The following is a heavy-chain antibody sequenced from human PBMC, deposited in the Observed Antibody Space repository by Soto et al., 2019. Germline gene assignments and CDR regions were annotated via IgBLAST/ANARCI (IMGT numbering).Heavy chain of an antibody. D-gene: IGHD3-22*01. J-gene: IGHJ4*02. V-gene: IGHV3-73*01. CDR1: GFTFSGSA. Sequence: PGGSLRLSCAASGFTFSGSAMHWVRQASGKGLEWVGRIRSKANSYATAYAASVKGRFTISRDDSKNTAYLQMNSLKTEDTAVYYCTRGVPGTPDYYDSSGYHTYFFDYWGQEIPVTVSS. CDR3: TRGVPGTPDYYDSSGYHTYFFDY. CDR2: IRSKANSYAT.